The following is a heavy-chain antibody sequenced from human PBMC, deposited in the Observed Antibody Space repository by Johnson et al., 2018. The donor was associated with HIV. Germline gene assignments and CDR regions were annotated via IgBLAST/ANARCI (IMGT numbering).Heavy chain of an antibody. Sequence: QVQLVESGGGVVQPGRSLRLSCAASGFTFSSYAMHWVRQAPGKGLEWVAVISYDGSNKYYADSVKGRFTISRDISQNTLYLQMHSLRAEDTAMYYCARSPGSGEVFFDIWGQGTMVTVSS. D-gene: IGHD2-21*01. CDR3: ARSPGSGEVFFDI. CDR2: ISYDGSNK. CDR1: GFTFSSYA. V-gene: IGHV3-30-3*01. J-gene: IGHJ3*02.